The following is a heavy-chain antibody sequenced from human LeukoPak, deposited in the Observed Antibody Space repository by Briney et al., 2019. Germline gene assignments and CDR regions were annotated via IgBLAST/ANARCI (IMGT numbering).Heavy chain of an antibody. CDR3: ARNYNGMSY. CDR2: INNDGRST. CDR1: GFAFTNYG. V-gene: IGHV3-74*01. D-gene: IGHD1-26*01. J-gene: IGHJ4*02. Sequence: QPGGSLRLYCVASGFAFTNYGMMWVRQAPGKGLVWVSYINNDGRSTTYADSVKGRFTISRDNAKNTLYLQMNSLRDDDTAMYYCARNYNGMSYWGQGTLVIVSS.